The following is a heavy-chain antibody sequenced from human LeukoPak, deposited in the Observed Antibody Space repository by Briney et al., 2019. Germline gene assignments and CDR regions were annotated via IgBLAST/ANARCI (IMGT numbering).Heavy chain of an antibody. CDR1: GFTFISYR. CDR2: ISSSSGTI. D-gene: IGHD3-22*01. J-gene: IGHJ4*02. Sequence: GSPRLPCAASGFTFISYRMNWLRQAPRQGLAWVSYISSSSGTIYYADSVKGRFTICGDNAENSLYLQMNSLRDEDTAVYYCARDLNLYDSSGYYPRWGQGTLVTVSS. CDR3: ARDLNLYDSSGYYPR. V-gene: IGHV3-48*02.